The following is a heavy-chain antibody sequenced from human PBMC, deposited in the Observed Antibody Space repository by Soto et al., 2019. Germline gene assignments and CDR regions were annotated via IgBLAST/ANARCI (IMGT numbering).Heavy chain of an antibody. Sequence: GGSLRLSCAASGFTFSSYWMSWVRQAPGKGLEWVANIKQDGSEKYYVDSVKGRFTISRDNAKNSLYLQMNSLRAEDTAVYYCARALPLTPSGGSFDPWGQGTLVTVSS. CDR1: GFTFSSYW. J-gene: IGHJ5*02. CDR3: ARALPLTPSGGSFDP. V-gene: IGHV3-7*03. D-gene: IGHD2-15*01. CDR2: IKQDGSEK.